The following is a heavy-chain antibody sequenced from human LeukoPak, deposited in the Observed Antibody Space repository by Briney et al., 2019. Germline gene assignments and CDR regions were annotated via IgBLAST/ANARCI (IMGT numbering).Heavy chain of an antibody. CDR3: ARNDSSGYFEY. CDR2: VYHSGST. CDR1: DYSISSGDY. Sequence: SETLSLTCAVSDYSISSGDYWGWIRQPPGKGLEWIGSVYHSGSTHYSPSLKSRVTISVDTSKNQFSLKLRSATAADTAVYYCARNDSSGYFEYWGPGTLVTVSS. V-gene: IGHV4-38-2*01. D-gene: IGHD3-22*01. J-gene: IGHJ4*02.